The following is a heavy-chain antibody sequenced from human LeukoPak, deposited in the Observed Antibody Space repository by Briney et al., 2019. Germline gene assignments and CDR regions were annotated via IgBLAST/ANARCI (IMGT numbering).Heavy chain of an antibody. Sequence: PSETLSLTCTVSGGSISSYYWSWIRQPPGKGLEWIGYIYYSGSTNYNPSLKSRVTISVDTSKNQFSLKLSSVTAADTAVYYCARDGLRAAYDYVRGSYRSYNWFDPWGQGTLVTVSS. CDR2: IYYSGST. CDR1: GGSISSYY. V-gene: IGHV4-59*01. D-gene: IGHD3-16*02. J-gene: IGHJ5*02. CDR3: ARDGLRAAYDYVRGSYRSYNWFDP.